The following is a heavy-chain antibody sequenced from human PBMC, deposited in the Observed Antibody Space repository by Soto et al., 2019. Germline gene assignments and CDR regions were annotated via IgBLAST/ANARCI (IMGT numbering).Heavy chain of an antibody. D-gene: IGHD2-15*01. Sequence: ASVKVSCKASGYSFTDYHIHWVRQAPGQGLEWLGRINPKSGGTSTAQKFQGWVTMTTDTSISTASMELTRLTSDDTAIYYCARYSPPCGMVVWGPGTTLTVSS. V-gene: IGHV1-2*04. CDR2: INPKSGGT. CDR3: ARYSPPCGMVV. CDR1: GYSFTDYH. J-gene: IGHJ6*02.